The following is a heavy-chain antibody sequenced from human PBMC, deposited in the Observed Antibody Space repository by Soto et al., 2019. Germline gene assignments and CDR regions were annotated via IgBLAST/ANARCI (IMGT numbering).Heavy chain of an antibody. CDR3: ARSAFGVVTQDAFDI. J-gene: IGHJ3*02. V-gene: IGHV3-48*01. Sequence: EVQLVESGGGLVQPGGSLRLSCAASGLSFNSYSMIWVRQAPGKGLEWVSYISSGSMTIYYAGSVKGRFPISREKPKNSLFLKMNSLRAEDTAVYYCARSAFGVVTQDAFDIWGQGTMVTVSS. D-gene: IGHD3-3*01. CDR2: ISSGSMTI. CDR1: GLSFNSYS.